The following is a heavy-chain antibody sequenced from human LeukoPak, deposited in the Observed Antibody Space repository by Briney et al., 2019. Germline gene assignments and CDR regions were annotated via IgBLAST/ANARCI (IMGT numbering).Heavy chain of an antibody. Sequence: GGSLRLSCAASGFTFSSYAMSWVRQAPGKGLEWVSVIYSGGSTYYADSVKGRFTISRDNSKNTLYLQMNSLRAEDTAVYYCARDPYSGSYDAFDIWGQGTMVTVSS. CDR2: IYSGGST. D-gene: IGHD1-26*01. CDR3: ARDPYSGSYDAFDI. CDR1: GFTFSSYA. V-gene: IGHV3-53*01. J-gene: IGHJ3*02.